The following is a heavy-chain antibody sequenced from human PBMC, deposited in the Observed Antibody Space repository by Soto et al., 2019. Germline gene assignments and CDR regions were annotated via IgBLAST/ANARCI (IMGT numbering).Heavy chain of an antibody. Sequence: QVQLVESGGGVVRPGRSLRLSCEATGFSFNTHGMHWVRQAPGKGLEWVAVIVNDGSEQAYSDSVKGRFTISRDNSKNTLYLQMNNVRAEDTAVYYCARDDNYAGNGLDRWGQGIRVTVSS. J-gene: IGHJ4*02. CDR2: IVNDGSEQ. CDR3: ARDDNYAGNGLDR. V-gene: IGHV3-33*01. D-gene: IGHD4-4*01. CDR1: GFSFNTHG.